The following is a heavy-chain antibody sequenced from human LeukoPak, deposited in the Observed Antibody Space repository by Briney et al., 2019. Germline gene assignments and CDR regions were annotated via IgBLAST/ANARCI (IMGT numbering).Heavy chain of an antibody. V-gene: IGHV4-59*11. CDR1: SASITGLY. CDR3: ARNSGAFDY. D-gene: IGHD6-19*01. Sequence: SETLSLTCTVSSASITGLYWSWIRQPPGERLEWIGYIYSNGSVNYNPSLKSRVTLSVDTSKNQFSLKVSSVTAADTAVYYCARNSGAFDYWGQGTLVTVSS. J-gene: IGHJ4*02. CDR2: IYSNGSV.